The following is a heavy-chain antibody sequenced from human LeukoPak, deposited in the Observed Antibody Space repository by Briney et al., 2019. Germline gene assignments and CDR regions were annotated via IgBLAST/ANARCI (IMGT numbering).Heavy chain of an antibody. J-gene: IGHJ4*02. CDR1: GFTFSAYA. D-gene: IGHD5-24*01. CDR2: ISGSGDAT. Sequence: PGGSLRLSCAASGFTFSAYAMAWVRQAPGKGLEWVSSISGSGDATKYADSVMGRFTISRDNFKNTLSLQMNSLRPEDTAVYYCAKSDCSSDGCKLLNYWGQGTLVTASS. V-gene: IGHV3-23*01. CDR3: AKSDCSSDGCKLLNY.